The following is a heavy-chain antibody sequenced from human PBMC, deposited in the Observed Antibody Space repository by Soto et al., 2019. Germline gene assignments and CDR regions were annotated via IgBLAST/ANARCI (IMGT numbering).Heavy chain of an antibody. CDR3: ARATAIGTWFDP. Sequence: GGSLRLSCVASGFTFSSYSMNWVRQAPGKGLEWVSSISSTSSYIYYADSLKGRFTISRDNAKDSLYLQMNSLRAEFTAVYYCARATAIGTWFDPWGQGTQVTAPQ. V-gene: IGHV3-21*01. CDR1: GFTFSSYS. J-gene: IGHJ5*02. D-gene: IGHD3-22*01. CDR2: ISSTSSYI.